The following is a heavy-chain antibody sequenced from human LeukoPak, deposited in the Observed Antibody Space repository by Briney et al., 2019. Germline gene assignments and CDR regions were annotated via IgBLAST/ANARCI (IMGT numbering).Heavy chain of an antibody. J-gene: IGHJ4*02. CDR1: GGSINSHY. D-gene: IGHD3-22*01. CDR2: IYYSGST. Sequence: PSETLSLTCTVSGGSINSHYWSWIRQSPGKGLEWIGYIYYSGSTNYSPSLKSRVTISVDRSESHFSLRLSSVTAADSAVYFCARLRDYYDSSGYFFDFWGQGTRVTVSS. CDR3: ARLRDYYDSSGYFFDF. V-gene: IGHV4-59*11.